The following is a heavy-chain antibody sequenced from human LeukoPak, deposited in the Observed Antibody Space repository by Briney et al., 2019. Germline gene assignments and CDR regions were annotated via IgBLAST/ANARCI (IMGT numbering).Heavy chain of an antibody. CDR2: ISWNSGSI. D-gene: IGHD6-13*01. CDR3: AREYSSSSLDY. CDR1: GFTFDDYA. V-gene: IGHV3-9*01. J-gene: IGHJ4*02. Sequence: GGSLRLSCAASGFTFDDYAMHWVRQAPGKGLEWVSGISWNSGSIGYADSVKGRFTISRDNAKNSLYLQMNSLRAEDTALYYCAREYSSSSLDYWGQGTLVTVSS.